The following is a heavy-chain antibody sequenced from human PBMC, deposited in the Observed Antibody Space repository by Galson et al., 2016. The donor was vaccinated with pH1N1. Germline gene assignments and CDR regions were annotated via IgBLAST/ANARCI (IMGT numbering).Heavy chain of an antibody. V-gene: IGHV3-9*01. J-gene: IGHJ4*01. CDR2: ISWNSGSI. Sequence: SLRLSCAASGFTFDDYAMHWVRQAPGKGLEWVSGISWNSGSIGYADAVKGRFTISRDNANNSLYLQMNSLRAEDTALYYRAKDTGFLHNYFAYWGQGTLVTVSS. CDR1: GFTFDDYA. D-gene: IGHD3-3*01. CDR3: AKDTGFLHNYFAY.